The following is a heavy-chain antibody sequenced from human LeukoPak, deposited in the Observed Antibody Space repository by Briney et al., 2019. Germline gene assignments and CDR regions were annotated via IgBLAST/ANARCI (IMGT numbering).Heavy chain of an antibody. D-gene: IGHD6-25*01. CDR2: ISSSGTNI. J-gene: IGHJ4*02. V-gene: IGHV3-11*01. CDR1: GFTFSGYY. CDR3: ARESTRSVDY. Sequence: GGSLRLSCAASGFTFSGYYMSWIRHAPGKGLEWVSYISSSGTNIYYADSVKGRFTISRDNAKNSLYLQMNSLRAEDTAMYYCARESTRSVDYWGQGTLVTVSS.